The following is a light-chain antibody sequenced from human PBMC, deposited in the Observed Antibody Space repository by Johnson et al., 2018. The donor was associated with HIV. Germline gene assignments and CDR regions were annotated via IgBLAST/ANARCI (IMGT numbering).Light chain of an antibody. V-gene: IGLV1-51*01. J-gene: IGLJ1*01. CDR2: DNN. Sequence: SVLTQPPSVSAAPGQKVTISCSGSSSNIGNNYVSWYQQLPGTAPKLLIYDNNKRPSGIPDRFSGSRSGTSATLDITGLQTGDEADYYCGAWDSSLSAYVFATETKVTIL. CDR1: SSNIGNNY. CDR3: GAWDSSLSAYV.